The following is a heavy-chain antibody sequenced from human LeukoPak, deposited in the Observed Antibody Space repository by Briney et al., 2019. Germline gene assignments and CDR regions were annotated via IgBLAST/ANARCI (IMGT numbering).Heavy chain of an antibody. CDR2: IYTSGST. CDR3: ARRVTWTYGNNWFDP. J-gene: IGHJ5*02. Sequence: SETLSLTCTVSGGSISSYYWSWIRQPPGKGLEWIGYIYTSGSTNYNPSLKSRVTISVDTSKNQISLKLSSVTAADTDVYYYARRVTWTYGNNWFDPWGQGTLVSVSS. D-gene: IGHD1-7*01. CDR1: GGSISSYY. V-gene: IGHV4-4*09.